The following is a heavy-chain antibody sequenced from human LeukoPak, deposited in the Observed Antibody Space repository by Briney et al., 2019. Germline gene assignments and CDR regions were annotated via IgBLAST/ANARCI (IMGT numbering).Heavy chain of an antibody. V-gene: IGHV1-18*04. Sequence: ASVKVSCKASGYTFTSYYMHWVRQAPGQGLEWMGWISAYNGNTNYAQKLQGRVTMTTDTSTSTAYMELRSLRSDDTAVYYCARTSSSGWSPFDYWGQGTLVTVSS. CDR2: ISAYNGNT. D-gene: IGHD6-19*01. CDR1: GYTFTSYY. J-gene: IGHJ4*02. CDR3: ARTSSSGWSPFDY.